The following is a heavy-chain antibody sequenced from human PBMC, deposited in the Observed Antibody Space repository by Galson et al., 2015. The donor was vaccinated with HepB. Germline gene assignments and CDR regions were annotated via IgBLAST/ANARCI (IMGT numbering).Heavy chain of an antibody. CDR1: GGSFSGYY. CDR3: ALSVVRHNVRWFDL. J-gene: IGHJ5*02. Sequence: ETLSLTCAVSGGSFSGYYWSWVRQSPGKGLQWIGEVDHNGGPKNNPSLKSRVTISVDTSKKQFSLRLSSVTAADTAVYYCALSVVRHNVRWFDLWGQGTLVTVSS. CDR2: VDHNGGP. D-gene: IGHD5/OR15-5a*01. V-gene: IGHV4-34*01.